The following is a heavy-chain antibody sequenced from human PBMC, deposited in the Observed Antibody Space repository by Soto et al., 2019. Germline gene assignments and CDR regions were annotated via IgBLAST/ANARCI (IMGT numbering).Heavy chain of an antibody. Sequence: SETLSLTCTVSGGSISSSSYHWGWIRQPPGKGLEWIGSIYYSGSTYYNPSLKSRVTISVDTSKNQFSLKLSSVTAEDTAVYYCAASTPRGGSGSPSWGQGTLVTVSS. CDR3: AASTPRGGSGSPS. V-gene: IGHV4-39*07. CDR2: IYYSGST. D-gene: IGHD6-19*01. J-gene: IGHJ4*02. CDR1: GGSISSSSYH.